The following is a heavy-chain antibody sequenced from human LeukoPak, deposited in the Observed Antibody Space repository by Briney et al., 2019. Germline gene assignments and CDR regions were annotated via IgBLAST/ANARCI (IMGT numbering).Heavy chain of an antibody. V-gene: IGHV3-21*01. CDR1: GFTFSSYS. CDR3: ARGGDGYNFYYFDY. Sequence: GGSLRLSCAASGFTFSSYSINWVRQAPGKGLEWVSSISRSSSYIYYADPVKGRFTISRDNAKNSLYLQMNSLRAEDTAVYYCARGGDGYNFYYFDYWGQGTLVTVSS. D-gene: IGHD1-1*01. CDR2: ISRSSSYI. J-gene: IGHJ4*02.